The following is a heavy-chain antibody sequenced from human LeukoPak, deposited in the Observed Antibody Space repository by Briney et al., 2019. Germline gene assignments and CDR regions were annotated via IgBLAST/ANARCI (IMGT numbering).Heavy chain of an antibody. CDR2: ISGRSSTI. Sequence: GGSLRLSCAASAFTFSDYSMNWVRQAPGKGLEWISYISGRSSTIYYADSVRGRFTISRDNAKNSMYLQMNSLRAEDTAVYYCARDRLTSGSYFFDYWGRGTLVTVSS. CDR1: AFTFSDYS. J-gene: IGHJ4*02. D-gene: IGHD1-26*01. CDR3: ARDRLTSGSYFFDY. V-gene: IGHV3-48*01.